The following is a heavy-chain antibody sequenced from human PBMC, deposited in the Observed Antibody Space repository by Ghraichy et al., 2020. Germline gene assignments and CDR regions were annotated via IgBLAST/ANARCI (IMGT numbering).Heavy chain of an antibody. CDR1: GYTFSSYG. V-gene: IGHV1-18*01. J-gene: IGHJ4*02. CDR2: ISGYSGNT. D-gene: IGHD3-16*01. CDR3: ARTGGSAFSYGHF. Sequence: ASVKVSCKASGYTFSSYGMSWLRQAPGQGLEWMGWISGYSGNTNYAQKFQDRITMTTDTAATTVYMELRSLRSDDTAVYYCARTGGSAFSYGHFWGQGTQVTVTS.